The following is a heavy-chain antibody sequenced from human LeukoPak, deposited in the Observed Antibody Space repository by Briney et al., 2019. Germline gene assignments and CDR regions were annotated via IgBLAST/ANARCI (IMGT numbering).Heavy chain of an antibody. J-gene: IGHJ4*02. V-gene: IGHV1-69*04. D-gene: IGHD2-8*01. CDR1: GGTFSSYT. CDR2: IIPILGIA. CDR3: ARDPEMEKGGTLYFY. Sequence: SAKVSCKASGGTFSSYTISWVRQAPGQGLEWMGRIIPILGIANYAQKFQGRVTITADKSTSTAYMELSSLRSEDTAVYYCARDPEMEKGGTLYFYWGQGTLVTVSS.